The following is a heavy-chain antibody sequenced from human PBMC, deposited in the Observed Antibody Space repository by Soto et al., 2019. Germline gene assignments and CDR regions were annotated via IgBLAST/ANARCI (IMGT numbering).Heavy chain of an antibody. CDR2: IYSGGST. Sequence: GGSLRLSCAASGFTVSSNYMSWVRQAPGKGLEWVSVIYSGGSTYYADSVKGRFTISRDNSKNTLYLQMNSLRAEDTAVYYCAREANGGSSGHFDYGGQGTLVTVS. CDR1: GFTVSSNY. J-gene: IGHJ4*02. V-gene: IGHV3-66*02. D-gene: IGHD6-19*01. CDR3: AREANGGSSGHFDY.